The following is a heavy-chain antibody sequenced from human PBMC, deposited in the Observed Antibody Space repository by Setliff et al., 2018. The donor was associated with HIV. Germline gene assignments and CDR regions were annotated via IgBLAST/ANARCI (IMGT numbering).Heavy chain of an antibody. D-gene: IGHD6-6*01. J-gene: IGHJ5*02. CDR1: GGSFSGYY. V-gene: IGHV4-34*01. Sequence: SETLSLTCAVYGGSFSGYYWSWIRQPPEKGLEWIGEISHSGIANYNPSLKSRVTMSVDTSKSQFSLKLSSVTAADTAIYYCARVFPAARTAWFDPWGQGTLVTLSS. CDR2: ISHSGIA. CDR3: ARVFPAARTAWFDP.